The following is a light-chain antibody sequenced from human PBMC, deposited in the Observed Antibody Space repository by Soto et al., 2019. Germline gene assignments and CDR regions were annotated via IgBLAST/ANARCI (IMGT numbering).Light chain of an antibody. Sequence: DLQMTQSPSSLSASVGDRVTITCQASEDINNYLNWYQHKPGRAPKLLIYDESKWETGVTSRFSGSGSGTHLTFTITGLQPEDFETDYCQQYDNLPAWTFGQGTKVEIK. CDR3: QQYDNLPAWT. V-gene: IGKV1-33*01. CDR1: EDINNY. CDR2: DES. J-gene: IGKJ1*01.